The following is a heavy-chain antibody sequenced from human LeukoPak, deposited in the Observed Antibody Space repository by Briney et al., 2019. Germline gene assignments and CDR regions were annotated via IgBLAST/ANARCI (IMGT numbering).Heavy chain of an antibody. D-gene: IGHD3-16*01. CDR3: AKHKSSGWGDAFDI. J-gene: IGHJ3*02. CDR2: IKSKTDGGTT. V-gene: IGHV3-15*01. CDR1: GFTFSNAW. Sequence: GGSLRLSCAASGFTFSNAWMSWVRQAPGKGLEWVGRIKSKTDGGTTDYAAPVKGRFTISRDDSKNTLYLQMNSLRAEDTAVYYCAKHKSSGWGDAFDIWGQGTMVTVSS.